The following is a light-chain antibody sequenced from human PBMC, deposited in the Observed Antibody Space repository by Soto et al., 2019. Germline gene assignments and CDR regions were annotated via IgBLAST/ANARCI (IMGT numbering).Light chain of an antibody. J-gene: IGKJ3*01. CDR1: QGISSG. V-gene: IGKV1D-13*01. Sequence: AIQLTQSPSSLSASVGDRVTITCRAGQGISSGLAWYQQKPGKAPKLLIYAASSLESGVPSRFSGSGSGTDFTLTISSLQPEDFATYYCQQFNNYPQLSCGPGTKVDIK. CDR3: QQFNNYPQLS. CDR2: AAS.